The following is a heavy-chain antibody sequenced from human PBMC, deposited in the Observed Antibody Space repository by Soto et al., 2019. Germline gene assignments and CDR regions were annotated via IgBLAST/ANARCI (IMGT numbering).Heavy chain of an antibody. V-gene: IGHV3-21*06. CDR2: ISSTTNYI. CDR1: GFTFTRYS. CDR3: AAGEPLHY. Sequence: GGSLRLSCAASGFTFTRYSMNWVRQAPGKGLEWVSSISSTTNYIYYGDSMKGRFTISRGNAKNSLYLEMNSLRTEDTAMYYCAAGEPLHYLGQGTLVTVSS. D-gene: IGHD3-10*01. J-gene: IGHJ4*02.